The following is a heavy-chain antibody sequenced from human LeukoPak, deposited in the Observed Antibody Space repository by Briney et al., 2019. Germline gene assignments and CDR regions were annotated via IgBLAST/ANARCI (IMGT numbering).Heavy chain of an antibody. CDR2: ITGSGGNT. CDR1: GFTFSSYS. CDR3: ATRPASETYFAVFDY. V-gene: IGHV3-23*01. J-gene: IGHJ4*02. Sequence: PGGSLRLSCAASGFTFSSYSMNWVRQSPGRGLEWVSGITGSGGNTYYAESVKGRLTISRDNSRNTLYLQMNSLRAEDAALYYCATRPASETYFAVFDYWGLGTLVTVSS. D-gene: IGHD1-26*01.